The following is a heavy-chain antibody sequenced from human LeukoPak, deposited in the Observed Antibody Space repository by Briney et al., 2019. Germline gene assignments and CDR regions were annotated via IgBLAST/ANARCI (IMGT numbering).Heavy chain of an antibody. J-gene: IGHJ4*02. V-gene: IGHV3-23*01. D-gene: IGHD6-13*01. CDR1: GFTFTNYE. Sequence: GGSLRLSCAASGFTFTNYEMSWVRQAPGKGLEWLSSISGSGDSVFYADSVKGRFTISRDNSLNTLHLQMNSLRAEDTAIYYCARSLPYGTTWYGRSDFWGQGTLVTVSS. CDR3: ARSLPYGTTWYGRSDF. CDR2: ISGSGDSV.